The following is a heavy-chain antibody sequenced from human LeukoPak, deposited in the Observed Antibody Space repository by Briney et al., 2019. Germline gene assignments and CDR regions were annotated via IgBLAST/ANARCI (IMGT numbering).Heavy chain of an antibody. CDR2: IRRKAYGGTT. D-gene: IGHD3-22*01. Sequence: PGRSLRLSCTASGLTFGDYAVSWVRQVPEKGLEWLGFIRRKAYGGTTEYAASVKGRFTISRDDFKSIAYLQMNGLKTEDTAVYYCSSSFYYDNSGYGPLDYWGQGTLVPVSS. CDR3: SSSFYYDNSGYGPLDY. V-gene: IGHV3-49*04. J-gene: IGHJ4*02. CDR1: GLTFGDYA.